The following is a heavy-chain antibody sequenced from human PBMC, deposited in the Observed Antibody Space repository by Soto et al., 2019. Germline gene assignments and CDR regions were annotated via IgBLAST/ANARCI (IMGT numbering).Heavy chain of an antibody. J-gene: IGHJ4*02. V-gene: IGHV4-39*01. CDR3: GRVMIGTSRHTVSDY. CDR1: GASISSRDYY. D-gene: IGHD2-2*01. Sequence: PSETLSLTCSVSGASISSRDYYWGWIRQTPGKGLEWIGNIDYNGVTYYNPSLKSRVTVSKDTSKNQFSLKVASVTAADTAIYYCGRVMIGTSRHTVSDYWGQVTHVTVS. CDR2: IDYNGVT.